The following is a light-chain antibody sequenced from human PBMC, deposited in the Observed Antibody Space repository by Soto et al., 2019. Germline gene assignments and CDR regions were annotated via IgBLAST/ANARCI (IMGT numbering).Light chain of an antibody. Sequence: DIQMTQSPSTLSGSVGDRVTITCRASQTISSWLAWYQQKPGKAPKLLIYKASTLKSGVPSRITGSGSGTDFTLTISSLQPEDFAIYYCQQSYSKPWTFGQGTKVE. CDR3: QQSYSKPWT. CDR2: KAS. J-gene: IGKJ1*01. V-gene: IGKV1-5*03. CDR1: QTISSW.